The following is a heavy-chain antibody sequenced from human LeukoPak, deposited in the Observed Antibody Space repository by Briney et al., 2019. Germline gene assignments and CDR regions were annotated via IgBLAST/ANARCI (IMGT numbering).Heavy chain of an antibody. V-gene: IGHV4-4*07. D-gene: IGHD3-3*01. Sequence: PSETLSLTCTVSGGSMNSYYWSWIRQPAGEGLEWIGGIYSSGGTNYNPSLKSRVTMSLDTSQNQFSLKLSSVTAADTAVYYCAKVGFWSGYYALYYFDSWGQGALVTVSS. J-gene: IGHJ4*02. CDR3: AKVGFWSGYYALYYFDS. CDR1: GGSMNSYY. CDR2: IYSSGGT.